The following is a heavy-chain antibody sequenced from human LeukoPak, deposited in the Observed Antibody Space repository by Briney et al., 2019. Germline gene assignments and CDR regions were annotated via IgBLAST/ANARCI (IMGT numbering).Heavy chain of an antibody. J-gene: IGHJ4*02. CDR1: GGSISRSSYY. CDR3: ARDRDDYGDPHRSFDY. Sequence: SETLSLTCIVSGGSISRSSYYWGWIRQPPGKGLEWIGSIYYSGSTYYNPSLKSRVTISADTSKNQFSLKLSSVTAADTAVYYCARDRDDYGDPHRSFDYWGQGTLVTVSS. V-gene: IGHV4-39*07. D-gene: IGHD4-17*01. CDR2: IYYSGST.